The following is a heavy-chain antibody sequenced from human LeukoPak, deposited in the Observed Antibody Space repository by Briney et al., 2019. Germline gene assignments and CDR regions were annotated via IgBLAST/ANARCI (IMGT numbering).Heavy chain of an antibody. J-gene: IGHJ4*02. Sequence: ASVKVSCKASGYAFTGYYMHWVRQAPGQGLEWMGWINPNSGGTNHAQKFQGRVTMTRDTSISTAYMELSRLRSDDTAVYYCARTYYYDSSGYYYVSFDYWGQGTLVTVSS. V-gene: IGHV1-2*02. CDR1: GYAFTGYY. CDR2: INPNSGGT. D-gene: IGHD3-22*01. CDR3: ARTYYYDSSGYYYVSFDY.